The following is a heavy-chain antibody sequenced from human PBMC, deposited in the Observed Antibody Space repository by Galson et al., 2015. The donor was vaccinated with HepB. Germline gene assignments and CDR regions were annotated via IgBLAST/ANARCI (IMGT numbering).Heavy chain of an antibody. Sequence: SLRLSCAASGLTFSRYAMHWVRQAPGKGLEWVAVISYDETNKYYADSVKGRFTISRDNSKNTLYLQMNSLRAEDTAVYYCARDGARVDTAMVIAEYFQHWGPGTLVTVSS. CDR3: ARDGARVDTAMVIAEYFQH. V-gene: IGHV3-30*04. CDR2: ISYDETNK. D-gene: IGHD5-18*01. CDR1: GLTFSRYA. J-gene: IGHJ1*01.